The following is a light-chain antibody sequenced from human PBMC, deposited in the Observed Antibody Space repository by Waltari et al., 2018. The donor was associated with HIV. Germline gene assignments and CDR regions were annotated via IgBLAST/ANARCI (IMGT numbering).Light chain of an antibody. CDR3: QSYDSSLSRSI. V-gene: IGLV1-40*01. CDR1: SSNVAAHYG. Sequence: QSVLTQPPSVSGAPGQRVTISCTGSSSNVAAHYGVHWYQQLPGTAPKLRMYANNNRPAGVPDRFSGSKSGTSASLAITGLQAEDEADYYCQSYDSSLSRSIFGGGTKLTVL. J-gene: IGLJ2*01. CDR2: ANN.